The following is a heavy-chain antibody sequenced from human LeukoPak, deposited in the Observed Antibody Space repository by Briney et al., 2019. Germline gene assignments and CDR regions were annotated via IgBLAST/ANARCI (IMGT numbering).Heavy chain of an antibody. CDR1: GFTFSSYA. Sequence: GGSLRLSCAASGFTFSSYAMSWVRQAPGKGLEWVSAISGSGGSTYYADSVKGRFTISRNNSKNTLYLQMNSLRAEDTAVYYCAKDYGDYVGLFDYWGQGTLVTVSS. D-gene: IGHD4-17*01. CDR3: AKDYGDYVGLFDY. CDR2: ISGSGGST. J-gene: IGHJ4*02. V-gene: IGHV3-23*01.